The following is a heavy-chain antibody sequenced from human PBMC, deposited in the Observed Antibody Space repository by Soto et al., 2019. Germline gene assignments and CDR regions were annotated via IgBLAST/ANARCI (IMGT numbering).Heavy chain of an antibody. V-gene: IGHV4-30-2*01. CDR3: ARAHYGDYGYGMDV. Sequence: QLQLQESGSGLVKPSQTLSLTCAVSGGSISSGGYSWSWIRQPPGKGLAWIGYIYHSGTTYYNPSLKTRLTISVDRSTNQFSLKLTSVTAADTAVYYCARAHYGDYGYGMDVWGQGTTVTVSS. CDR1: GGSISSGGYS. J-gene: IGHJ6*02. CDR2: IYHSGTT. D-gene: IGHD4-17*01.